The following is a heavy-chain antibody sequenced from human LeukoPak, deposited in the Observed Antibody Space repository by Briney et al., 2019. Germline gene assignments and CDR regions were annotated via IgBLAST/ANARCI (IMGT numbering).Heavy chain of an antibody. CDR1: GFTFSSYA. CDR2: ISYDGSNK. J-gene: IGHJ6*02. D-gene: IGHD3-10*01. V-gene: IGHV3-30-3*01. Sequence: GGSLRLSYAASGFTFSSYAMHWVRQAPGKGLEWVAVISYDGSNKYYADSVKGRFTISRDNSKNTLYLQMNSLRAEDTAVYYCARDRYYGSAPSHYYYYGMDVWGQGTTVTVSS. CDR3: ARDRYYGSAPSHYYYYGMDV.